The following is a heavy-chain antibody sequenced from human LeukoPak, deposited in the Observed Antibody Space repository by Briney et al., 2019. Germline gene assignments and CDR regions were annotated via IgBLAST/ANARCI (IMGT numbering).Heavy chain of an antibody. Sequence: KPSETLSLTCTVSGGSLSNYYWSWIRQPPGKGLEWIGYIYYSGSINYNPSLKSRVTISVDMSKNQFSLQLSSVTAADTAVYYCARQSRVGDYIAKLFDYWGQGTLVTVSS. D-gene: IGHD4-17*01. CDR2: IYYSGSI. J-gene: IGHJ4*02. CDR3: ARQSRVGDYIAKLFDY. V-gene: IGHV4-59*08. CDR1: GGSLSNYY.